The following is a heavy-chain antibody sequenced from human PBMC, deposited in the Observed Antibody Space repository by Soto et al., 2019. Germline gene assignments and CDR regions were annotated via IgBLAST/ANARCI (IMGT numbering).Heavy chain of an antibody. Sequence: GGSLRLSCAASGFTFSSYAMSWVRQAPGKGLEWVSAISGSGGSTYYADSVKGRFTISRDNSKNTLYLQMNSLRAEDTAVYYCAKDPLSLGDYPVEDVAFDIWGQGTMVTVSS. CDR1: GFTFSSYA. CDR3: AKDPLSLGDYPVEDVAFDI. CDR2: ISGSGGST. J-gene: IGHJ3*02. V-gene: IGHV3-23*01. D-gene: IGHD4-17*01.